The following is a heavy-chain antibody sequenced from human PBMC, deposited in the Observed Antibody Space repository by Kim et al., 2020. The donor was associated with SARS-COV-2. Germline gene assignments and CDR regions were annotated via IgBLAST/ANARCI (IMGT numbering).Heavy chain of an antibody. Sequence: NPSLKSRVTISVDTSKNQFSLKLSSVTAADTAVYYCARGRPGGGKRWFDPWGQGTLVTVSS. V-gene: IGHV4-34*01. CDR3: ARGRPGGGKRWFDP. D-gene: IGHD3-16*01. J-gene: IGHJ5*02.